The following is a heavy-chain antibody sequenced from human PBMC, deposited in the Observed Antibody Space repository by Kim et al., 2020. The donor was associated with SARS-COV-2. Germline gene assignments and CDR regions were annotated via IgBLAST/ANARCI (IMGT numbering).Heavy chain of an antibody. CDR3: ARGNQWLVPNYYYYGMDV. CDR2: IYYSGST. Sequence: SETLSLTCTVSGGSISSYYWSWIRQPPGKGLEWIGYIYYSGSTNYNPSLKSRVTISVDTSKNQFSLKLSSVTAADTAVYYCARGNQWLVPNYYYYGMDV. D-gene: IGHD6-19*01. V-gene: IGHV4-59*08. CDR1: GGSISSYY. J-gene: IGHJ6*01.